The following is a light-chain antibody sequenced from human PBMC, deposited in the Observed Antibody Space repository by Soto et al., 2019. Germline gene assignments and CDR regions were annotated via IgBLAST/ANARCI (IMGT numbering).Light chain of an antibody. CDR1: QDIKNY. V-gene: IGKV1-33*01. CDR3: QQFDDLPRT. J-gene: IGKJ4*01. CDR2: LAS. Sequence: DIVMTQSPSSLSASVGDRVTITCQASQDIKNYLNWYQQKPGKAPKLLMYLASTLETGVPSRFSGGGSGTHFTFTISNLQPEDIATYYCQQFDDLPRTFGGGTKVDIK.